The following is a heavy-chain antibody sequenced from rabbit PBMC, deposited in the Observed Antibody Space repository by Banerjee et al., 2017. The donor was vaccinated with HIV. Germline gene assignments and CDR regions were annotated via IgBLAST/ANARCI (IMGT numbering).Heavy chain of an antibody. D-gene: IGHD4-2*01. CDR1: GFSFSSGYW. Sequence: QQQLEESGGGLVQPEGSLTLTCTASGFSFSSGYWIYWVRQAPGKGLEWIACINTSSGNTVYANWAKGRFTISKTSSTTVTLQMTSLTAADTATYFCARDFSWTNLWGQGTLVTVS. CDR2: INTSSGNT. J-gene: IGHJ4*01. V-gene: IGHV1S45*01. CDR3: ARDFSWTNL.